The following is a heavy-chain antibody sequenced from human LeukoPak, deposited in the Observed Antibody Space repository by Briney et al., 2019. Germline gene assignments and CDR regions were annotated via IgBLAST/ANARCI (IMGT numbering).Heavy chain of an antibody. D-gene: IGHD3-22*01. CDR3: SRDANYNDNSRHYFAAFDM. Sequence: PGESLRLSCAASGFTFSKYWMTWVRQAPGKGLEWVANIRGDGSVKYLLDSVKGRFTISRDNVKNSLSLEMNNLRAEDTALYYCSRDANYNDNSRHYFAAFDMWGQGTMVTVSS. J-gene: IGHJ3*02. CDR2: IRGDGSVK. V-gene: IGHV3-7*01. CDR1: GFTFSKYW.